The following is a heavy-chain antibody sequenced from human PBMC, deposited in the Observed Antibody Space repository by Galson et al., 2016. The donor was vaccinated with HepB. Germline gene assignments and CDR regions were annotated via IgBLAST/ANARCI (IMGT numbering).Heavy chain of an antibody. Sequence: VKVSCKASGYTFTAYYIHWVRQAPGQGLEWMGWINPTSGGTNYAENFQGRVTMTRDTSINTAYMELSRLRSDDTAVYYCARVIRLSGVYFDYWGQGTLVTVSS. CDR1: GYTFTAYY. V-gene: IGHV1-2*02. D-gene: IGHD3-10*01. CDR2: INPTSGGT. J-gene: IGHJ4*02. CDR3: ARVIRLSGVYFDY.